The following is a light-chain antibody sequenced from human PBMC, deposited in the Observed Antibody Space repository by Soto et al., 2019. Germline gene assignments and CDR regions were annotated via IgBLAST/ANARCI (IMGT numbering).Light chain of an antibody. Sequence: DIQMTQSPSTLSASVGDRVTITCRASQIISSWLAWYQQKPGKAPKLLIHKASSLESGVPSRFSGSGSGTEFTLTISSLQPVDFATYYCQQYNTYWTFGQGTKVEIK. CDR1: QIISSW. CDR2: KAS. J-gene: IGKJ1*01. V-gene: IGKV1-5*03. CDR3: QQYNTYWT.